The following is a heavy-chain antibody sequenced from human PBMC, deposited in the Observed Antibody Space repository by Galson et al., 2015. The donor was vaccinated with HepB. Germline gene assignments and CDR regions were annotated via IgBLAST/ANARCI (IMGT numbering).Heavy chain of an antibody. V-gene: IGHV3-48*03. D-gene: IGHD5-12*01. CDR1: GFTFSSYE. CDR3: ARSAMIPQHYFEY. Sequence: SLRLSCAASGFTFSSYEMHWVRQAPGKGLEWVSYISSSGSTIYSADSGKGRFTISRDNAKNSLYLQMNSLRAEDTAVYYCARSAMIPQHYFEYWGQGTLVTVSS. J-gene: IGHJ4*02. CDR2: ISSSGSTI.